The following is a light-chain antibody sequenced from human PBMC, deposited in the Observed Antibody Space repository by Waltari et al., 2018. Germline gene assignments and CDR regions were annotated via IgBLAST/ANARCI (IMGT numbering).Light chain of an antibody. J-gene: IGKJ2*01. CDR1: QSVSSY. CDR2: DAS. V-gene: IGKV3-11*01. CDR3: QQRSSWPYT. Sequence: EIVLTQSPATLSLSPGERATLSCRASQSVSSYLAWYQQKPGQAPRLLIYDASNMATGIPARFSASGSGTDFTPTLSSLEPEDFAVYYCQQRSSWPYTFGQGTKLEIK.